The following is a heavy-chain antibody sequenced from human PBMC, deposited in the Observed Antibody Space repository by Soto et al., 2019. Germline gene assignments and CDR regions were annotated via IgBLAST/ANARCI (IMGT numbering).Heavy chain of an antibody. CDR1: GFTFSSYG. D-gene: IGHD3-22*01. V-gene: IGHV3-30*18. J-gene: IGHJ5*02. CDR2: ISYDGSNK. CDR3: ANLVVPP. Sequence: QVQLVESGGGVVQPGRSLRLSCAASGFTFSSYGMHWVRQAPGKGLEWVAVISYDGSNKYYADSVKGRFTISRDNSKNTLYLQMNSLRAEDTAVYYCANLVVPPWGQGTLVTVSS.